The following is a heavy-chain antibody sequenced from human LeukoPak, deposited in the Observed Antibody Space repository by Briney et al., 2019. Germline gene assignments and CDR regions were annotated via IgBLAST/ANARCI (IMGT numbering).Heavy chain of an antibody. V-gene: IGHV3-64*01. CDR1: GFTFSSYA. CDR3: ARGSTMVRGVPQGFDI. CDR2: ISSNGGSI. D-gene: IGHD3-10*01. Sequence: PGGSLRLSCAASGFTFSSYAMHWVRQAPGKGLEYVSAISSNGGSIYYANSVKGRFTISRDNSKNTLYLQMGSLRAEDMAVYYCARGSTMVRGVPQGFDIWGQGTMVTVSS. J-gene: IGHJ3*02.